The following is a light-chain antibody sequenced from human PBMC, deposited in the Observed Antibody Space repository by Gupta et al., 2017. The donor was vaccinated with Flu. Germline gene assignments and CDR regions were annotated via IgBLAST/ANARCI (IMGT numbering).Light chain of an antibody. CDR2: KAS. CDR3: QQYEAYPLT. CDR1: QNINSW. J-gene: IGKJ4*01. V-gene: IGKV1-5*03. Sequence: DIQLTQSPSTLSASVGDRVTITCRASQNINSWLAWYQQKPGKAPKFLIYKASNLQSGVPSRFSGSGSGTQFTLTISSLQPDDYGTYYCQQYEAYPLTFGGGTKVEIK.